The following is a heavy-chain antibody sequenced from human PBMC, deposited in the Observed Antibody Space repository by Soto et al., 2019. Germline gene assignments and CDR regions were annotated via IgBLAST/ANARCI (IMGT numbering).Heavy chain of an antibody. CDR1: GYTFTSYG. CDR3: ARDRWYYYDSSGYMGPPYYGMDV. CDR2: ISAYNGNT. D-gene: IGHD3-22*01. V-gene: IGHV1-18*01. Sequence: ASVKVSCKASGYTFTSYGISWVRQAPGQGLEWMGWISAYNGNTNYAQKLQGWVTMTRDTSISTAYMELSRLRSDDTAVYYCARDRWYYYDSSGYMGPPYYGMDVWGQGTTVTVSS. J-gene: IGHJ6*02.